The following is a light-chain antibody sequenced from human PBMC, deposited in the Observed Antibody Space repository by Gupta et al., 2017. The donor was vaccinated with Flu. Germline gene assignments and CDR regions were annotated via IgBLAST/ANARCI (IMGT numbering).Light chain of an antibody. CDR2: RSN. J-gene: IGLJ3*02. V-gene: IGLV10-54*04. Sequence: NNNNVGSHGGVWLQQHQGHPPKLLSYRSNNRPSGISERFSASRSGDTASLTITGLQPEDEADYYCSAWDTSLSAWVFGGGTKLTVL. CDR3: SAWDTSLSAWV. CDR1: NNNVGSHG.